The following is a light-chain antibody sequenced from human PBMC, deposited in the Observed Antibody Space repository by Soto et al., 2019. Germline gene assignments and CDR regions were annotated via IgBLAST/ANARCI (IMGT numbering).Light chain of an antibody. J-gene: IGLJ1*01. CDR2: EGS. CDR1: SSDVGSYNL. V-gene: IGLV2-23*01. Sequence: SALTQPASVSGSPGQSITISCTGTSSDVGSYNLVSWYQQHPGKAPKLMIYEGSKRPSGVSNRFSGSKSGNTASLTISGLQAVDEADYYCCSYAGSSTYVFGTGTKVTVL. CDR3: CSYAGSSTYV.